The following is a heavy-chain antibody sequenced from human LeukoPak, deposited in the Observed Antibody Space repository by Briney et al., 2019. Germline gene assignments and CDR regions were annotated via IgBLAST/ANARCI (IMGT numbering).Heavy chain of an antibody. V-gene: IGHV4-39*07. CDR1: GGSISSSSYY. Sequence: SETLSLTCTVSGGSISSSSYYWGWIRQPPGKGLEWIGSIYYSGSTNYNPLFRSPVTISVDTSKNQFSLKLSSVTAADTAVYYCARFGGFGELPKPFDYWGQGTLVTVSS. CDR2: IYYSGST. D-gene: IGHD3-10*01. CDR3: ARFGGFGELPKPFDY. J-gene: IGHJ4*02.